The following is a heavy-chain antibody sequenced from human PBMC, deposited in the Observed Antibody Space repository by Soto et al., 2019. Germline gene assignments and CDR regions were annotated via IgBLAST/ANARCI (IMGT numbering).Heavy chain of an antibody. CDR3: ARKGSIAVAGYYYYGMDV. CDR1: GYTFTSYD. V-gene: IGHV1-8*01. Sequence: ASVKVCCKASGYTFTSYDINWVRQATGQGLEWMGWMNPNSGNTGYAQKFQGRVTMTRNTSISTAYMELSSLRSEDTAVYYCARKGSIAVAGYYYYGMDVWGQGTTVTVSS. CDR2: MNPNSGNT. D-gene: IGHD6-19*01. J-gene: IGHJ6*02.